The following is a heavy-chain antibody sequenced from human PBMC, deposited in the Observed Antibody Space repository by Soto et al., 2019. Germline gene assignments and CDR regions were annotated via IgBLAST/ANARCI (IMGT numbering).Heavy chain of an antibody. V-gene: IGHV1-69*08. D-gene: IGHD7-27*01. CDR2: IIPILGIA. CDR1: GGTFSSYT. J-gene: IGHJ3*02. Sequence: QVQVVQSGAEVKKPGSSVKVSCKASGGTFSSYTISWVRQAPGQGLEWMGRIIPILGIANYAQKFQGRVTLTADKSTSTAYMELSSLRSEDTAVYYCARDLGLGGNAFDIWGQGTMVTVSS. CDR3: ARDLGLGGNAFDI.